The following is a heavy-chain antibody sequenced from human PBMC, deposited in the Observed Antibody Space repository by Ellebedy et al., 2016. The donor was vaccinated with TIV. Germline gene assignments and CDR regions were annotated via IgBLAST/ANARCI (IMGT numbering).Heavy chain of an antibody. CDR3: AKGSSSGFNYDRVGFEY. D-gene: IGHD3-22*01. Sequence: GGSLRLSCAASGFTFSSFAMHWVRQAPGKGLEWLSVISGDGVNTYHADSVKGRLPITRDNSKNTLYLQMNRLRAEDTAVYYCAKGSSSGFNYDRVGFEYWGQGTLVTVSS. J-gene: IGHJ4*02. CDR1: GFTFSSFA. CDR2: ISGDGVNT. V-gene: IGHV3-23*01.